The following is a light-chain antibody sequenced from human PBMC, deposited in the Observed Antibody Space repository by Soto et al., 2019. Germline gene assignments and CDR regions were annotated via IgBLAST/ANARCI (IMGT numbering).Light chain of an antibody. CDR3: KQYYSSRT. J-gene: IGKJ1*01. V-gene: IGKV4-1*01. CDR2: WAS. Sequence: IVMTQSLDSLSVSLVEGGTINCKYSQRVFHSSNNKIYLAWYQQKGGQPPKLLISWASIRESGVPDRFSGSGSGTDFTLTISSLQAEDVAVYYCKQYYSSRTFGKGNKVDIK. CDR1: QRVFHSSNNKIY.